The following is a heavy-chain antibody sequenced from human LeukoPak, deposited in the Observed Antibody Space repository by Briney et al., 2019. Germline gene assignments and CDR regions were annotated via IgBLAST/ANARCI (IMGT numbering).Heavy chain of an antibody. CDR2: ISSSSTI. Sequence: GGSLRLSCAASGFTFSSYSMTWVRQAPGKGLEWVSYISSSSTIYYADSVKGRFTISRDNAKNSLYLQMNGLRAEDTAVYYCARDPPHYYDSSGYRLDAFDIWGQGTMVTVSS. J-gene: IGHJ3*02. CDR1: GFTFSSYS. D-gene: IGHD3-22*01. CDR3: ARDPPHYYDSSGYRLDAFDI. V-gene: IGHV3-48*01.